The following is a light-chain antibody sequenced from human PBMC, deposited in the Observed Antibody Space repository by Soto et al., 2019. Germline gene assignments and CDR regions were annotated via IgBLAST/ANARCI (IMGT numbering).Light chain of an antibody. CDR3: QQYGSTPLT. CDR1: QSVKNNY. V-gene: IGKV3-20*01. Sequence: EIVLTQSADTLSLSPGERATLSCRASQSVKNNYLAWYQQRPGQAPRFLIYDTSSRATGIPDRFSGSGSGTDFTLTISRLEPEDFAVYYCQQYGSTPLTFGGGTKVDIK. J-gene: IGKJ4*01. CDR2: DTS.